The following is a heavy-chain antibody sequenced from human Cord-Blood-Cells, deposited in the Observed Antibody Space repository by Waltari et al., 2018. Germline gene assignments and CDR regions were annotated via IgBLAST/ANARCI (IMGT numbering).Heavy chain of an antibody. CDR1: GYTFTGYY. CDR3: ARGCSSTSCYDAFDI. Sequence: QVQLVQSGAEVKKPGASVKVSCKASGYTFTGYYMHWVRQAPGQGLEWMGRINPNSGGTNYAQKFQGRVTMTRDTSISTAYMELSRLRSEDTAVYYCARGCSSTSCYDAFDIWGQGTMVTVSS. D-gene: IGHD2-2*01. V-gene: IGHV1-2*06. J-gene: IGHJ3*02. CDR2: INPNSGGT.